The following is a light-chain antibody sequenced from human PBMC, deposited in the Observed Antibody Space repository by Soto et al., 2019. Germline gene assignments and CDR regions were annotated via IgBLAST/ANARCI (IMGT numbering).Light chain of an antibody. J-gene: IGKJ5*01. Sequence: EIVLTQSPATLSLSPGERATLSCRASQGVRSYLAWYQHKPGQAPRLLIYEASNRAAGIPARFSGSGSGTDFTLTISSLEPEDFAVYYCQQRNNWPRITFGQGTRPEIK. V-gene: IGKV3-11*01. CDR2: EAS. CDR1: QGVRSY. CDR3: QQRNNWPRIT.